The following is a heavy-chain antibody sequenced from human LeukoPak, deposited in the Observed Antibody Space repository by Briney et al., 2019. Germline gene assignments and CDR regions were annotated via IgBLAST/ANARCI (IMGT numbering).Heavy chain of an antibody. Sequence: GGPLTLLCAPSGFPFSSYSMHWPRHSPGKALEWVPSISSSSSNTYYADSVKGRFTISRDNAKNSLYLQMNSLRAEDTAVYYCARDGLVWFGELYYFDYWGQGTLVTVSS. J-gene: IGHJ4*02. CDR1: GFPFSSYS. CDR3: ARDGLVWFGELYYFDY. CDR2: ISSSSSNT. D-gene: IGHD3-10*01. V-gene: IGHV3-21*01.